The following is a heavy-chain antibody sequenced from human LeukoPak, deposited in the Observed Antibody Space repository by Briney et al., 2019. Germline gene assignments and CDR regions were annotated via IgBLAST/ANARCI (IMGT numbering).Heavy chain of an antibody. Sequence: ASVKVSCKASGYTFTGYYLHWVRQAPGQGLEWMGWIDPNSGGTNYAQKFQGRVTMTRDTSISTAYMVLSRLTSDDTAVYYCARYFSGTSFHFDYWGQGTLVTVSS. J-gene: IGHJ4*02. CDR2: IDPNSGGT. CDR1: GYTFTGYY. V-gene: IGHV1-2*02. CDR3: ARYFSGTSFHFDY. D-gene: IGHD2-2*01.